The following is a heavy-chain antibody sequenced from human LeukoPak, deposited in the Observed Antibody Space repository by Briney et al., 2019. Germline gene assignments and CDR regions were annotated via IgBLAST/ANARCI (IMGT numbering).Heavy chain of an antibody. D-gene: IGHD4-11*01. CDR3: AKDAERGFDYSNSLEK. Sequence: GGSLRLSCAASKFTFSHYGMHWVRQAPGKGLEWVAVIWNDGSSQYYADSVKGRFTVSRDNSQKTLYLQMNSLRPEDTAVYYCAKDAERGFDYSNSLEKWGQGTLVAVSS. V-gene: IGHV3-33*06. J-gene: IGHJ4*02. CDR2: IWNDGSSQ. CDR1: KFTFSHYG.